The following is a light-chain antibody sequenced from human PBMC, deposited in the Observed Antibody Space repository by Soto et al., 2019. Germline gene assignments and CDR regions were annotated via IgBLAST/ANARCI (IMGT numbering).Light chain of an antibody. Sequence: EIVMTQSTATLSVSPGERATLSCRASQSVSANLAWYQHKPGQAPRLLIYGASTRATGIPARFSGSGTGTDFTLTISSLQSEDFAVYYCQQYSKWPTFGRGTKVDIK. V-gene: IGKV3-15*01. J-gene: IGKJ1*01. CDR2: GAS. CDR3: QQYSKWPT. CDR1: QSVSAN.